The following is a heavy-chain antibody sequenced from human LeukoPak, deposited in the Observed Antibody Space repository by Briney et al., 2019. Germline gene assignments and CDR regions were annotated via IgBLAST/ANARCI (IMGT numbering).Heavy chain of an antibody. J-gene: IGHJ4*02. Sequence: ASVTVSCKASGYTFTSYGISWVRQAPGQGLEWMGWISAYNGNTNYAQKLQGRVTMTTDTSTSTAYMELRSLRSDDTAVYYCARGDIVVVPAALDYWGQGTLVTVSS. CDR3: ARGDIVVVPAALDY. CDR1: GYTFTSYG. V-gene: IGHV1-18*01. D-gene: IGHD2-2*01. CDR2: ISAYNGNT.